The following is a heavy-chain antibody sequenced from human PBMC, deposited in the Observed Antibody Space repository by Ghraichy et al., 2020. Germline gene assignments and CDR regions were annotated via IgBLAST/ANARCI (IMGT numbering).Heavy chain of an antibody. V-gene: IGHV3-48*02. CDR1: GLSDYS. Sequence: GASLRLSCVGSGLSDYSMNWVRQSPGKGLEWISYITRSSSFKSYADSVKGRFTISRDNAQNSLYLQMNSLRDEDTAVYYCARGSSVVRFYYYDGMDVWGQGTTVTVSS. D-gene: IGHD4-23*01. J-gene: IGHJ6*02. CDR2: ITRSSSFK. CDR3: ARGSSVVRFYYYDGMDV.